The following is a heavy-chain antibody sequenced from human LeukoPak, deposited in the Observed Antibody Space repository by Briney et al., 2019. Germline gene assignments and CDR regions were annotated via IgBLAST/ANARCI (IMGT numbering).Heavy chain of an antibody. CDR1: GFTFSSYG. J-gene: IGHJ4*02. CDR3: ARLRGYYFDY. Sequence: PGGSLRLSCAASGFTFSSYGMLWVRQSPGKGLEWVAVISYDGYNKYYGDSVKGRFTICRDNSKSTLYLQMNNLRVDDTAFYYCARLRGYYFDYWGQGTLVTVSS. D-gene: IGHD2-15*01. CDR2: ISYDGYNK. V-gene: IGHV3-30*03.